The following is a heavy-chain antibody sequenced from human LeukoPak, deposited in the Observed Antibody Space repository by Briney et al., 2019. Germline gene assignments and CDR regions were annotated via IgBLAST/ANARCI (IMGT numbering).Heavy chain of an antibody. CDR1: GFTFSSYE. CDR3: ARDSSGGGGGYYYGMDV. D-gene: IGHD2-15*01. J-gene: IGHJ6*02. Sequence: PGGSLRLSCAASGFTFSSYEMNWVRQAPGKGLEWVSYISSSGSTMYYADSVKGRFTISRDNAKNSLYLQMNSLRAEDTAVYYCARDSSGGGGGYYYGMDVWGQGTTVTVSS. CDR2: ISSSGSTM. V-gene: IGHV3-48*03.